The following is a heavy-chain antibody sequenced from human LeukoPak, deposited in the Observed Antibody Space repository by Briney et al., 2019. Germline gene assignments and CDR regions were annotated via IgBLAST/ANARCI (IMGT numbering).Heavy chain of an antibody. CDR3: ARGGDTCSDTGCFKNWFDP. D-gene: IGHD2-2*01. J-gene: IGHJ5*02. Sequence: ASVKVSCRASGYTFSSHDINWVRQAPGQGLEWMGWMNPKSCNTGSAQRFQGRVTMTRDTSTGTAYMELTSLTSEDTAIYYCARGGDTCSDTGCFKNWFDPWGQGTLVTVSS. CDR1: GYTFSSHD. CDR2: MNPKSCNT. V-gene: IGHV1-8*01.